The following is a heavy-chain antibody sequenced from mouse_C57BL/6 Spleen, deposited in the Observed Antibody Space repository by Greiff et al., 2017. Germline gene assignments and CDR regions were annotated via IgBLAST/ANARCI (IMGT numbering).Heavy chain of an antibody. CDR2: IRSKSNNYAT. V-gene: IGHV10-1*01. J-gene: IGHJ3*01. Sequence: EVKLEESGGGLVQPKGSLKLSCAASGFSFNTYAMNWVRQAPGKGLEWVARIRSKSNNYATYYADSVKDRFTISRDDSESMLYLQMNNLKTEDTAMYYCVRHDDMGSWFAYWGQGTLVTVSA. CDR3: VRHDDMGSWFAY. CDR1: GFSFNTYA. D-gene: IGHD1-1*02.